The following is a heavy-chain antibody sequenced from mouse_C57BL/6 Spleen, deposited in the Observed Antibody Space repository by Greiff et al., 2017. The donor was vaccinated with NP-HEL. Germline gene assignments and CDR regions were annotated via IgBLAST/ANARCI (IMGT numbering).Heavy chain of an antibody. CDR2: IDPEDGDT. V-gene: IGHV14-1*01. CDR1: GFNIKDYY. CDR3: TPTYSDGSWFAY. J-gene: IGHJ3*01. Sequence: EVQLQQSGAELVRPGASVKLSCTASGFNIKDYYMHWVKQRPEQGLEWIGRIDPEDGDTEYAPKFQGKATMTADTSSNTAYLQLSSLTSEDTAVYYCTPTYSDGSWFAYWGQGTLVTVSA. D-gene: IGHD2-3*01.